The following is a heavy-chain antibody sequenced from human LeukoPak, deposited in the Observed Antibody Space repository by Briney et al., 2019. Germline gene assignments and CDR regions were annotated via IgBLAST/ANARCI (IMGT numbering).Heavy chain of an antibody. CDR1: VFTFIDYY. CDR2: ISSSSSYT. D-gene: IGHD3-22*01. J-gene: IGHJ6*02. Sequence: PRGSLRLSCTASVFTFIDYYRTWIGQAPGKGLEWVSYISSSSSYTNYPDSVKGRSTISRDKAKNSMYLQMNRLRAEDTAVYYCARDRAGNYYDSSGHHYHYYGMDVWGQGTTITVSS. V-gene: IGHV3-11*05. CDR3: ARDRAGNYYDSSGHHYHYYGMDV.